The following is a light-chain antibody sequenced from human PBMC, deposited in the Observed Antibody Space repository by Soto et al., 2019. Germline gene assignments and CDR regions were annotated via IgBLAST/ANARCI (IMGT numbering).Light chain of an antibody. CDR3: QRRSVWPFT. CDR2: DAS. CDR1: QTVSSY. V-gene: IGKV3-11*01. J-gene: IGKJ4*01. Sequence: EIVLTQSPATLSLSPGDRATLSCRASQTVSSYLAWYQQKPGQAPRLLIYDASSSATGIPARFSGSGSGTDFTITITRLEPEDFAAYYFQRRSVWPFTFGGGTQVEIQ.